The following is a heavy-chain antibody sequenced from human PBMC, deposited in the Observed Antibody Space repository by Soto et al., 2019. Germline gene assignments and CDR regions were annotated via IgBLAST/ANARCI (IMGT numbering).Heavy chain of an antibody. V-gene: IGHV3-21*01. Sequence: GGSLRLSCADSGFTFSSYRMNWVRQAPGKGLEWVSSISSSSSCIYYADSVKGRFTISRDNAKNSLYQQMNRLRAEDTAVYHCARNRRGSASALDFWGQATMVTVS. CDR1: GFTFSSYR. CDR2: ISSSSSCI. J-gene: IGHJ3*01. D-gene: IGHD3-10*01. CDR3: ARNRRGSASALDF.